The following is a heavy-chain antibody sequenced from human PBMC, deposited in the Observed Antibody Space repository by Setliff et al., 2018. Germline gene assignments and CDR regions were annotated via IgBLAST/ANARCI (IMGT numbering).Heavy chain of an antibody. CDR3: AREGVDTRSSTDYRYYMDV. V-gene: IGHV1-69*05. Sequence: SVKVSCKASGGTFSSYGISWVRQAPGQGLEWMGGTIPIFGSTNYAQKFQDRVTIITDESTSTAYMELRSLRTEDTAVYYCAREGVDTRSSTDYRYYMDVWGKGATVTVSS. J-gene: IGHJ6*03. CDR1: GGTFSSYG. D-gene: IGHD5-18*01. CDR2: TIPIFGST.